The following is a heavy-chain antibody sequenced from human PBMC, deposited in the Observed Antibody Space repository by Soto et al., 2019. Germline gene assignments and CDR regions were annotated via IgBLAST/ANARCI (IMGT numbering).Heavy chain of an antibody. CDR3: ATNHDDISGRTPLLFDS. CDR1: GDSIGTGGYY. CDR2: IHYSGST. D-gene: IGHD3-22*01. V-gene: IGHV4-31*03. Sequence: QVQLQESGPGLVKPSQTLSLTCTVSGDSIGTGGYYWDWIRQHPGKGPEWIGYIHYSGSTYYNPSLKNRLTISLDTSKNQFSLHLSSVTAADTAVYYCATNHDDISGRTPLLFDSWGQGTLVTVSS. J-gene: IGHJ4*02.